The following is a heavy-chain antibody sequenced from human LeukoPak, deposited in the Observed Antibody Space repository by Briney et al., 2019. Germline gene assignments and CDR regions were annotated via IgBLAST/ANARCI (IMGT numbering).Heavy chain of an antibody. CDR2: IIPIFGTA. CDR1: GGTFSSYA. CDR3: ARCLWFGELPSDYYYYYYMDV. J-gene: IGHJ6*03. V-gene: IGHV1-69*13. D-gene: IGHD3-10*01. Sequence: GASVKVSCKASGGTFSSYAISWVRQAPGQGLEWMGGIIPIFGTANYAQKFQGRVTITADESTSTAYMELSSLRSEDTAVYYCARCLWFGELPSDYYYYYYMDVWGKGTTVTISS.